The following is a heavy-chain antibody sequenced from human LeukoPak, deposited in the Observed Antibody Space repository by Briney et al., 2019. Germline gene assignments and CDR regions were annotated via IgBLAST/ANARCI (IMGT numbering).Heavy chain of an antibody. D-gene: IGHD3-22*01. CDR1: GFTFSSYA. CDR3: ARDRYYYDSSGYLDY. V-gene: IGHV3-30-3*01. CDR2: ISYDGSNK. Sequence: GGSLILSCAASGFTFSSYAMHWVRQAPGKGLEWVAVISYDGSNKYYADSVKGRFTISRDNSKNTLYLQMNSLRAEDTAVYYCARDRYYYDSSGYLDYWGQGTLVTVSS. J-gene: IGHJ4*02.